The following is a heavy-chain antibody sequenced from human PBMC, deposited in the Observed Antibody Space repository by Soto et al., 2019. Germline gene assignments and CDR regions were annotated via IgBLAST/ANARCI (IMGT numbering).Heavy chain of an antibody. D-gene: IGHD2-21*02. J-gene: IGHJ6*02. CDR2: IYWDDDK. CDR1: GFSLSTSGVG. V-gene: IGHV2-5*02. CDR3: IQSRCGGDCLQSYASHYYYGMDV. Sequence: QITLKESGPTLVKPTQTLTLTCTFSGFSLSTSGVGVGWIRQPPGKALEWLALIYWDDDKRYSPSLRSRPTITKDTSKNQLVLTMTNMDPVDTATYYCIQSRCGGDCLQSYASHYYYGMDVWGQGTTVTVSS.